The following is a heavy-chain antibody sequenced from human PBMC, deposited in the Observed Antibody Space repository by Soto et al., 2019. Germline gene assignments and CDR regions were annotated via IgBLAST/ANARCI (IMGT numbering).Heavy chain of an antibody. Sequence: GGSLRLSCAASGFNFIDSYMSWIRQAPGKGLEWISYITCSGNTVYYADYLKGRFTISRDNAKNSRSQQMNRLTAEDTAVYYCARVSWREKYGMDVWGQGTTVTVSS. V-gene: IGHV3-11*01. CDR1: GFNFIDSY. CDR2: ITCSGNTV. J-gene: IGHJ6*02. CDR3: ARVSWREKYGMDV.